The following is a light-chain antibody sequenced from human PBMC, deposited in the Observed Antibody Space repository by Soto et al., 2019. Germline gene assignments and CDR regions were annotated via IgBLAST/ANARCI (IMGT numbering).Light chain of an antibody. CDR1: QRITNS. CDR2: AAS. J-gene: IGKJ3*01. V-gene: IGKV1-39*01. CDR3: QQTYSPPFT. Sequence: DIQMTQSPSSLSASVGDRVTIPCRASQRITNSLNWYQQKPGRAPNLLIYAASSLQRGVPSRFSGSGSGTDFTLTISSLQPDDFATHYCQQTYSPPFTFGPGTKVDIK.